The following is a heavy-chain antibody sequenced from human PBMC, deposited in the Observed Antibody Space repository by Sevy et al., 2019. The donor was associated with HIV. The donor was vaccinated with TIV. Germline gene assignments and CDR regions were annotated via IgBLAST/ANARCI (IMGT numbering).Heavy chain of an antibody. V-gene: IGHV3-30*04. D-gene: IGHD6-19*01. Sequence: GGSLRLSCAASGFTFNTHAMHWVRQAPGKGLEWVALISYDGIIKYYADSVKGRLTISRDNSKNTLSLQMNSLRIEDTAVYYRAREGGYTSAWPPGNYWGQGTLVTVSS. CDR1: GFTFNTHA. CDR3: AREGGYTSAWPPGNY. CDR2: ISYDGIIK. J-gene: IGHJ4*02.